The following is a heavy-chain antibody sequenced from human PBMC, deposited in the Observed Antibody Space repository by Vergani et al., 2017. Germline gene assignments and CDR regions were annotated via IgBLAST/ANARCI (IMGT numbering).Heavy chain of an antibody. CDR1: GYSFTSYW. CDR3: ATSGSRGWYREDGMDV. D-gene: IGHD6-19*01. V-gene: IGHV5-51*01. CDR2: IYPGDSYT. Sequence: EVQLVQSGAEVQKPGESLKISCKGSGYSFTSYWIGWLRQMPGKGRELMGIIYPGDSYTRYSPSFQGQVTISADKSISTAYLQWSSLKASDTAMYYCATSGSRGWYREDGMDVWGQGTTVTVSS. J-gene: IGHJ6*02.